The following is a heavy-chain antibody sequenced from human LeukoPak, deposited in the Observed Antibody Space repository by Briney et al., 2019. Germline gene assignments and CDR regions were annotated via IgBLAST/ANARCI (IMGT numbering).Heavy chain of an antibody. J-gene: IGHJ6*02. CDR3: ARDGDAGDLDYYYGMDV. CDR1: GASISSGDYY. D-gene: IGHD7-27*01. V-gene: IGHV4-30-4*08. Sequence: SETLSLTCTVSGASISSGDYYWSWIRQPPRKGLEWIGYIYYGGSTYYNPSLKSRVTISVDTSKSQFSLKLSSVTAADTAVYYCARDGDAGDLDYYYGMDVWGQGTTVTVSS. CDR2: IYYGGST.